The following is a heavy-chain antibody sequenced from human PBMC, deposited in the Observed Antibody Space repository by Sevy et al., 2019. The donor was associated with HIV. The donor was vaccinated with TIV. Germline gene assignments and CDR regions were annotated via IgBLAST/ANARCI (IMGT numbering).Heavy chain of an antibody. J-gene: IGHJ1*01. CDR3: ARAPSGSQGPGQYFHH. CDR1: GYTFTNYH. Sequence: ASVKVSCKASGYTFTNYHITWVRQAPGQGLEWMGWITPNNGNTNYARRLQGRVTMTTDTSTATAYKELRNLRSDDTAVYFCARAPSGSQGPGQYFHHWGQGTLVTVSS. CDR2: ITPNNGNT. D-gene: IGHD1-26*01. V-gene: IGHV1-18*01.